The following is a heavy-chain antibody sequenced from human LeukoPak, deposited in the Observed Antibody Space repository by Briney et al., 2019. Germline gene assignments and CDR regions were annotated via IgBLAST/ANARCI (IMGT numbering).Heavy chain of an antibody. V-gene: IGHV1-46*01. J-gene: IGHJ4*02. D-gene: IGHD3-22*01. CDR2: INPSGGST. Sequence: APVKVSCKASGYTFTSYYMHWVRQAPGQGLGWMGMINPSGGSTSYAQKFQGRVTMTRDMSTSTVYMELSSLRSEDTAVYYCARGIGGYDSSGYYYARGAFDYWGQGTLVTVSS. CDR3: ARGIGGYDSSGYYYARGAFDY. CDR1: GYTFTSYY.